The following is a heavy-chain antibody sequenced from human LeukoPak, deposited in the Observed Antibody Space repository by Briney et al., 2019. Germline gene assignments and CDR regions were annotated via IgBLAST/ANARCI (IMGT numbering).Heavy chain of an antibody. CDR3: AGNYGDYSNPLDY. V-gene: IGHV3-30*03. CDR2: ISYDGSNK. CDR1: GYSISSGY. Sequence: LSLTCTVSGYSISSGYYWGWIRQAPGKGLEWVAVISYDGSNKYYADSVKGRFTISRDNSKNTLYLQMNSLRAEDTAVYYCAGNYGDYSNPLDYWGQGTLVTVSS. J-gene: IGHJ4*02. D-gene: IGHD4-17*01.